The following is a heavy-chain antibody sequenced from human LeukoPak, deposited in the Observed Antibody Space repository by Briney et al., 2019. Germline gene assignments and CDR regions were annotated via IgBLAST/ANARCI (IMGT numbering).Heavy chain of an antibody. V-gene: IGHV3-30*04. CDR2: ISYDENSK. D-gene: IGHD6-19*01. Sequence: GGSLRLSCAASGFTFSSYAMHWVRQAPGKGLEWVAVISYDENSKYYADSVKGRFTISRDNSENTLYLQMNSLRAEDTAVYYCAKASSWSGWYGGHFDYWGQGTLVTVSS. CDR3: AKASSWSGWYGGHFDY. J-gene: IGHJ4*02. CDR1: GFTFSSYA.